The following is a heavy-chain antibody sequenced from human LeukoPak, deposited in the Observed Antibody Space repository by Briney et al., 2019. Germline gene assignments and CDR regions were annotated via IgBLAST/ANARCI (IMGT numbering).Heavy chain of an antibody. Sequence: PSETLSLTCAVYGGSFSGYYWSWIRQPPGKGLEWIGEINHSGSTNYNPSLKSRVTISVDTSKNQFSLKLSSVTAADTAVYYCARGYDFWSGYYMQDAFDIWVQGTMVTVSS. D-gene: IGHD3-3*01. CDR1: GGSFSGYY. CDR3: ARGYDFWSGYYMQDAFDI. CDR2: INHSGST. V-gene: IGHV4-34*01. J-gene: IGHJ3*02.